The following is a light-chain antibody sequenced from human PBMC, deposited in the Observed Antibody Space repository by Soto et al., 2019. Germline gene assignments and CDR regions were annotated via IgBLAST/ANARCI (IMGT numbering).Light chain of an antibody. V-gene: IGKV1-5*03. CDR1: QSINSW. CDR3: QQYNSYSEA. Sequence: IHMTQSPSTLSASVGDRVTMTFRASQSINSWLAWYQQKPGKAPKLLIYKASSLESGVPSRFSGSGSGTEFTLTISSLQADDFATYYCQQYNSYSEAFGQGTKVDIK. J-gene: IGKJ1*01. CDR2: KAS.